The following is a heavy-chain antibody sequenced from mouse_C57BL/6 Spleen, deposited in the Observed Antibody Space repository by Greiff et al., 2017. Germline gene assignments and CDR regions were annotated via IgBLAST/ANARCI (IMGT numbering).Heavy chain of an antibody. V-gene: IGHV1-7*01. D-gene: IGHD1-1*01. Sequence: QVQLQQSGAELAKPGASVKLSCKASGYTFTSYWMHWVKQRPGQGLEWIGYINPSSGYTKYNQKFKDKATLTADKSSSSAYMPLISLTYYDSAVYYCARWTTVVSLDYWGQGTTLTVSS. CDR2: INPSSGYT. CDR3: ARWTTVVSLDY. CDR1: GYTFTSYW. J-gene: IGHJ2*01.